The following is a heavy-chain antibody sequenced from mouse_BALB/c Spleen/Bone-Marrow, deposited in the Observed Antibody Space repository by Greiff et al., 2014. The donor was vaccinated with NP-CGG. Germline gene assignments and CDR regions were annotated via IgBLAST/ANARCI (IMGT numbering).Heavy chain of an antibody. D-gene: IGHD4-1*01. Sequence: VQLQQSGSSLVKPSQTLSLTCSVTGDSITRGYWNWIRKFPGNKLEYMGYITYSANTYYNPSLKSRLSITRDTSKNQYYLQLNSVTTEDTATYYCATGYYFDYWGQGTTLTVSS. CDR1: GDSITRGY. CDR3: ATGYYFDY. V-gene: IGHV3-8*02. J-gene: IGHJ2*01. CDR2: ITYSANT.